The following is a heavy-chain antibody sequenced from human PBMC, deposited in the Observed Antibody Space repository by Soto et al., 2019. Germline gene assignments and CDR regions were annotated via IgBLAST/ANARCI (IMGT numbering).Heavy chain of an antibody. J-gene: IGHJ6*02. CDR1: GFTFSSYG. CDR2: ISSSSSYI. CDR3: ARAGFVGLRGEVEYYYYGMDV. D-gene: IGHD1-1*01. V-gene: IGHV3-21*01. Sequence: PGGSLRLSCAASGFTFSSYGMHWVRQAPGKGLEWVSSISSSSSYIYYADSVKGRFTISRDNAKNSLYLQMNSLRAEDTAVYYCARAGFVGLRGEVEYYYYGMDVWGQGTTVTVSS.